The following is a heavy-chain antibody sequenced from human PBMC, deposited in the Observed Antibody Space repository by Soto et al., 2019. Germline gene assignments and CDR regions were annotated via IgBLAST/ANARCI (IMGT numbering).Heavy chain of an antibody. J-gene: IGHJ4*02. Sequence: SETLSLTCTVSGGSISSGGYYWSWIRQHPGKGLEWIGYIYYSGSTYYNPSLKSRVTISVDTSKNQFSLKLSSVTAADTAVYYCASSQSSSWSWFFDYWGQGTLVTVSS. D-gene: IGHD6-13*01. CDR2: IYYSGST. CDR1: GGSISSGGYY. CDR3: ASSQSSSWSWFFDY. V-gene: IGHV4-31*03.